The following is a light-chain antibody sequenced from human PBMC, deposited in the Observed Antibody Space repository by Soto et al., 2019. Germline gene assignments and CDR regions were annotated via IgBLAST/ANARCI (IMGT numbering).Light chain of an antibody. V-gene: IGLV2-23*01. J-gene: IGLJ2*01. CDR3: CSYAGNRIFI. CDR2: ENI. CDR1: SSDVGAYDL. Sequence: QSVLTQPASVSGSPGQSITISCIGTSSDVGAYDLVSWYQQHPGTAPRLIIYENIRRPSTIPSRFSGSKSGNTASLTISGLRAEDEANYHCCSYAGNRIFIFGGGTKLTVL.